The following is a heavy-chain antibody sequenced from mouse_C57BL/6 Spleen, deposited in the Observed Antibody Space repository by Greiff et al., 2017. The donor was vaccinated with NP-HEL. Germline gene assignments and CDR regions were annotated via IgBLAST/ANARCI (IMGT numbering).Heavy chain of an antibody. CDR1: GYTFTEYT. CDR3: ARHEERGLGGRVAY. Sequence: VKLVESGAELVKPGASVKLSCKASGYTFTEYTIHWVKQRSGQGLEWIGWFYPGSGSIKYNEKFKDKATLTADKSSSTVYMELSRLTSEDSAVYVCARHEERGLGGRVAYWGQGTLVTVSA. CDR2: FYPGSGSI. J-gene: IGHJ3*01. V-gene: IGHV1-62-2*01. D-gene: IGHD2-2*01.